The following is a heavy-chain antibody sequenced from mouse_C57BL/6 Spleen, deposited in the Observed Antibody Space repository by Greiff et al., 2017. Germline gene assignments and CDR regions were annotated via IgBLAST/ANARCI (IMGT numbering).Heavy chain of an antibody. Sequence: EVQLQQSGPELVKPGASVKISCKASGYSFTGYYMNWVKQSPEKSLEWIGEINPSTGGTTYNQKFKAKATLTVDKSSSTAYMQLKRLTSEDSAVYYCARGYAMDYWGQGTSVTVSS. CDR2: INPSTGGT. CDR1: GYSFTGYY. J-gene: IGHJ4*01. V-gene: IGHV1-42*01. CDR3: ARGYAMDY.